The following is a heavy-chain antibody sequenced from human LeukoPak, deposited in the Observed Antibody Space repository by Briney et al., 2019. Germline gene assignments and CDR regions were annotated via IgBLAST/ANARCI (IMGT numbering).Heavy chain of an antibody. J-gene: IGHJ4*02. CDR2: IKKDGGEQ. V-gene: IGHV3-7*05. Sequence: GGSLRLSCAVSGFIVSRNYMTWVRQAPGKGLEWVANIKKDGGEQYYGDSVKGRFTISRDNTKNSLYLQMNSLRAEDTAMYYCTTYYDSGPSKDWGQGTLVTVSS. CDR3: TTYYDSGPSKD. CDR1: GFIVSRNY. D-gene: IGHD3-22*01.